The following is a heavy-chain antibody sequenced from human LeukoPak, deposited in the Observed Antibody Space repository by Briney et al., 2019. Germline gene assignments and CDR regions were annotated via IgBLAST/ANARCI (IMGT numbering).Heavy chain of an antibody. CDR1: GFRFSSYG. J-gene: IGHJ4*02. CDR2: VSYDGGNK. CDR3: AREMGSVYFDY. Sequence: QPGRSLRLSCTASGFRFSSYGIHWVRQTPGKGLEWVALVSYDGGNKDYADSVKGRFTISRDNSKNTVYLQINSLRAEDTAVYYCAREMGSVYFDYWGQGTLVTVSS. D-gene: IGHD3-10*01. V-gene: IGHV3-33*01.